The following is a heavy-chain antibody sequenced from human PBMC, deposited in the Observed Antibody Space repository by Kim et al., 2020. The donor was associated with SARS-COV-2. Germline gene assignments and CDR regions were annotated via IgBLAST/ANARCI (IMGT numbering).Heavy chain of an antibody. CDR3: ARDSGNFEIDY. Sequence: SETLSLTCTVSGDSVSSSGYFWGWIRQPPGKRLEWIASIYYSGGTYYNPSLNSRLTISLDTSNNQFSMKLRSVTAADTAVYYCARDSGNFEIDYWGQGTLVTVSS. D-gene: IGHD1-26*01. CDR1: GDSVSSSGYF. CDR2: IYYSGGT. J-gene: IGHJ4*02. V-gene: IGHV4-39*01.